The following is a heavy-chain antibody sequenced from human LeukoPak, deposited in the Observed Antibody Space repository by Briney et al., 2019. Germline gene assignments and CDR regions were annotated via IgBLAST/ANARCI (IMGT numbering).Heavy chain of an antibody. CDR1: GFIFSNHG. Sequence: GGSLRLSCAASGFIFSNHGMHWVRQAPGKGLEWVAFIRYDGSNKYYADSVKGRFTISRDNSKNTLYLQMNSLRAEDTAVYYCAKGDYSSGDADYWGQGTLVTVSS. D-gene: IGHD6-19*01. CDR3: AKGDYSSGDADY. V-gene: IGHV3-30*02. J-gene: IGHJ4*02. CDR2: IRYDGSNK.